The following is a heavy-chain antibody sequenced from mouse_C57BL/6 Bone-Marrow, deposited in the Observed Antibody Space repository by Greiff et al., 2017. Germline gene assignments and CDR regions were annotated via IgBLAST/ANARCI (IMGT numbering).Heavy chain of an antibody. Sequence: QVQLKQSGAELARPGASVKLSCKASGYTFTSYGISWVKQRTGQGLEWIGEIYPRSGNTYYNEKFKGKATLTADKSSSTAYMELRSLTSEDSAVYFCARPYYYGSSYDYFDYWGQDTTLTVSS. D-gene: IGHD1-1*01. CDR2: IYPRSGNT. CDR3: ARPYYYGSSYDYFDY. CDR1: GYTFTSYG. V-gene: IGHV1-81*01. J-gene: IGHJ2*01.